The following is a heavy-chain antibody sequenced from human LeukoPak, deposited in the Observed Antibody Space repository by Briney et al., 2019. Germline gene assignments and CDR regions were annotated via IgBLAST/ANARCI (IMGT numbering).Heavy chain of an antibody. D-gene: IGHD1-26*01. CDR2: IESDASNT. V-gene: IGHV3-74*01. J-gene: IGHJ4*02. Sequence: GGSLRLSCAASGFAFGSHWMHWVRQAPGKGLVLVARIESDASNTRYADSVKGRFTISRDNANKTLYLQMNSLRAEDTAVYYCTRDGSGSRIPFDYWGQGTLVTVSS. CDR3: TRDGSGSRIPFDY. CDR1: GFAFGSHW.